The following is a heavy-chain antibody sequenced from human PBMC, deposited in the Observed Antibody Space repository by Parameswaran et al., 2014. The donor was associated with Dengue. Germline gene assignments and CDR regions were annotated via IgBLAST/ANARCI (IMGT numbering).Heavy chain of an antibody. J-gene: IGHJ5*02. Sequence: WVRQAPGQGLEWMGWMNPNSGNTGYAQKFQGRVTMTRNTSISTAYMELSSLRSEDTAVYYCARMYYYGSSGGTNWFDPWGQGTLVTVSS. V-gene: IGHV1-8*01. CDR2: MNPNSGNT. D-gene: IGHD3-22*01. CDR3: ARMYYYGSSGGTNWFDP.